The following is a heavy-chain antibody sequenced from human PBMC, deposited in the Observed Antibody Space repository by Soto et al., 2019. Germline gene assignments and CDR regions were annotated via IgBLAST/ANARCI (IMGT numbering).Heavy chain of an antibody. Sequence: PSETLSLTCAVSGGSISSSNYWSWIRQPPGKGLEWIGEINHSGSTNYNPSLKSRVTISVDTSKNQFSLKLSSVTAADTAVYYCARGPGLGIAAAGTFDYWGQGTLVTVSS. J-gene: IGHJ4*02. CDR1: GGSISSSNY. CDR3: ARGPGLGIAAAGTFDY. CDR2: INHSGST. V-gene: IGHV4-4*02. D-gene: IGHD6-13*01.